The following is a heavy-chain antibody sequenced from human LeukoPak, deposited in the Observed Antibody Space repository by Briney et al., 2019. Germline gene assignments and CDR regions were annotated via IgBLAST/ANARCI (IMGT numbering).Heavy chain of an antibody. CDR3: AKEKTVAGWYFDL. V-gene: IGHV3-7*01. D-gene: IGHD6-19*01. J-gene: IGHJ2*01. Sequence: GGSLRLSCVASGFPFDVYWMSWVRQGPGKGLEWVANIKSDGSEEYYADSVKGRLTVSRDNAKNSLFLQMNRLRVEDTAVYYCAKEKTVAGWYFDLWGRGTLVTVAS. CDR1: GFPFDVYW. CDR2: IKSDGSEE.